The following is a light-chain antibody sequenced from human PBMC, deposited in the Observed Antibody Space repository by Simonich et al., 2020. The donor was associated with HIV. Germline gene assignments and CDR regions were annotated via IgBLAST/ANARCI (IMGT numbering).Light chain of an antibody. CDR1: RTILYSPNNKNY. CDR2: WAS. Sequence: DIVMTQSPDSLAVSLGERATINCKSSRTILYSPNNKNYLAWYQQKPGQPPKLLIYWASTRESGVPDRFSASWSGTDFTLTISSLQAEDVAVYSCQQYYSTPPTFGQGTKVEIK. V-gene: IGKV4-1*01. CDR3: QQYYSTPPT. J-gene: IGKJ1*01.